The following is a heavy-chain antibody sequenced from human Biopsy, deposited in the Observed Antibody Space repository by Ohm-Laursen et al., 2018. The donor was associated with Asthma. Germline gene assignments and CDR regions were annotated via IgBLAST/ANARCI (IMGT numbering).Heavy chain of an antibody. Sequence: GSLRLSCSASGFAVSRDHMFWVRQAPGKGLEWVSVIYSGGTSHTADSVRGRFTISRDYSKNTLYLQMHSLRAEDTAFYYCAKVRSDWVITESFDYWGQGVLVTVSS. CDR1: GFAVSRDH. CDR2: IYSGGTS. CDR3: AKVRSDWVITESFDY. V-gene: IGHV3-53*01. J-gene: IGHJ4*02. D-gene: IGHD3-22*01.